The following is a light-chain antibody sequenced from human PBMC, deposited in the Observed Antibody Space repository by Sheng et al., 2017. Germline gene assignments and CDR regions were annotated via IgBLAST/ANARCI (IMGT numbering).Light chain of an antibody. Sequence: DIQMTQSPSSLSASVGDRVTITCRAGQSIGTFLNWYQSKSGKVPKLLIYAASSLQSGVPSRFSGSGSGTDFTLTITDLQPEDFATYYCQQNYKTPATFGQGTRGGNQT. CDR3: QQNYKTPAT. V-gene: IGKV1-39*01. CDR1: QSIGTF. J-gene: IGKJ1*01. CDR2: AAS.